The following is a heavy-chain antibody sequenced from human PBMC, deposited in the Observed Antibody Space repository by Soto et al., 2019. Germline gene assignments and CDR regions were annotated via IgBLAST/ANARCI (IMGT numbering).Heavy chain of an antibody. CDR2: MDPSGGST. CDR1: GYTFASDC. V-gene: IGHV1-46*01. CDR3: GWGVAITGGIDY. Sequence: VPVRVYCEVSGYTFASDCTHWLRQAPGQGLEWMGIMDPSGGSTSYAQKFQDRVIMTRDTSTSTVYMELSSLRSEDTAVYYCGWGVAITGGIDYWGQGTLVTVSS. D-gene: IGHD3-16*01. J-gene: IGHJ4*02.